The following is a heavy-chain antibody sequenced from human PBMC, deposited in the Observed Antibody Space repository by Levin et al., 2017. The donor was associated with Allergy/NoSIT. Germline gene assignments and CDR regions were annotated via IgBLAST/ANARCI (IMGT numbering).Heavy chain of an antibody. CDR3: ARGAGYSYGFFIGAFDI. CDR2: INWNGGST. CDR1: GFTFDDYG. J-gene: IGHJ3*02. Sequence: GGSLRLSCAASGFTFDDYGMSWVRQAPGKGLEWVSGINWNGGSTGYADSVKGRFTISRDNAKNSLYLQMNSLRAEDTALYYCARGAGYSYGFFIGAFDIWGQGTMVTVSS. V-gene: IGHV3-20*04. D-gene: IGHD5-18*01.